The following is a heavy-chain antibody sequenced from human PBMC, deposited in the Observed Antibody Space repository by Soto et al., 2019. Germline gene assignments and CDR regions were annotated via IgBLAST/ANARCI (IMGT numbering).Heavy chain of an antibody. Sequence: GGSRRRSCAASGFTFSSYAMHWVRQAPGKGLEWVAVISYDGSNKYYADSVKGRFTISRDNSKNTLYLQMNSLRAEDTAVYYCARVQTSHYDFWSGYYGQYYYYGMDVWGQGTTVTVSS. CDR2: ISYDGSNK. CDR3: ARVQTSHYDFWSGYYGQYYYYGMDV. V-gene: IGHV3-30-3*01. D-gene: IGHD3-3*01. CDR1: GFTFSSYA. J-gene: IGHJ6*02.